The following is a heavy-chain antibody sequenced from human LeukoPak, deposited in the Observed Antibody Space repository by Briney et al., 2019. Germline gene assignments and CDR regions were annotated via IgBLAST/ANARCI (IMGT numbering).Heavy chain of an antibody. Sequence: GGSLRLSCAASGFTVSSNYMSWVRQAPGKGLEWVSVIYGGGSTYYADSVKGRFTISRDNSKNTLYLQMNSLRAEDTAVYYCATHCSGGSCSFDYWGQGTLVTVSS. V-gene: IGHV3-66*01. J-gene: IGHJ4*02. D-gene: IGHD2-15*01. CDR3: ATHCSGGSCSFDY. CDR1: GFTVSSNY. CDR2: IYGGGST.